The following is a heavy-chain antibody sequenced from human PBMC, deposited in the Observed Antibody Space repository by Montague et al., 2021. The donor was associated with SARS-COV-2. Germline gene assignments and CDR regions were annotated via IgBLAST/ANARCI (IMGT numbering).Heavy chain of an antibody. V-gene: IGHV4-31*03. CDR1: GGSISSGGYY. CDR2: IYYSGST. Sequence: TLSLTCTVSGGSISSGGYYWSWIRQHPGKGLEWIGYIYYSGSTYYNPSPKSRVTISVDTSKNQFSLKLSSVTAADTAVYYCASTYGGNLGYYYYYMDVWGKGTTVTVSS. D-gene: IGHD4-23*01. CDR3: ASTYGGNLGYYYYYMDV. J-gene: IGHJ6*03.